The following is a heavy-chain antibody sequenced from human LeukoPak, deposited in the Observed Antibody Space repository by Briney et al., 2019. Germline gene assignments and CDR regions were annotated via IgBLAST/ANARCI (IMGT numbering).Heavy chain of an antibody. J-gene: IGHJ4*02. CDR1: GFAFSRYG. CDR3: AKDLSDSSDYWYGELNY. Sequence: GGSLRLSCAASGFAFSRYGIHWVRQAPGKGLEWVALISYHGSHKYYGDSVRGRFTISRDNSKNTLYLKMTSLRTEDTAMYYCAKDLSDSSDYWYGELNYWGQGILVTVSS. D-gene: IGHD3-22*01. V-gene: IGHV3-30*18. CDR2: ISYHGSHK.